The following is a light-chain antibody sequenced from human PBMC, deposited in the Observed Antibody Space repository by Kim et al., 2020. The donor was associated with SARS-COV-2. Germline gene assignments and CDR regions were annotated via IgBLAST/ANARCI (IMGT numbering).Light chain of an antibody. CDR1: QGISSC. J-gene: IGKJ5*01. Sequence: DIQMTQSPSSVSASVGDRVTITCRASQGISSCLAWYQQKPGKAPKFLIYAASSLQSGVPSRFSGSGSGTDFTLTISSLQPEDFATYNTEQSISVPCTVGGGTRLEIK. CDR2: AAS. V-gene: IGKV1-12*02. CDR3: EQSISVPCT.